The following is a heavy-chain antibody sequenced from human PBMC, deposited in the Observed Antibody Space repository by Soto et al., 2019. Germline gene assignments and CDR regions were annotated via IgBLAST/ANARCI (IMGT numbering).Heavy chain of an antibody. J-gene: IGHJ4*02. CDR2: ISWNSGSI. Sequence: EVQLVESGGGLVQPGRSLRLSCAASGFTFDDYAMHWVRQAPGKGLEWVSGISWNSGSIGYADSVKGRFTISRDNAKNSLYLQMNSLRAEDTALYYCAKDIGGGWLVAGGLDYWGQGTLVTVSS. CDR1: GFTFDDYA. CDR3: AKDIGGGWLVAGGLDY. D-gene: IGHD6-19*01. V-gene: IGHV3-9*01.